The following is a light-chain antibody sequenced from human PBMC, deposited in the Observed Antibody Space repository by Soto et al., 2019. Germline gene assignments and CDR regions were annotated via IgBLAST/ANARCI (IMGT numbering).Light chain of an antibody. CDR3: CSYAGSSTLYV. CDR2: EVN. J-gene: IGLJ1*01. CDR1: SSDIGTYNL. V-gene: IGLV2-23*02. Sequence: QSVLTQPAPVSGSPGQSITISCTGTSSDIGTYNLVSWYQQHPRKAPKLMIYEVNKRPSGVSDRFSGSKSGNTASLTISGLQAEDETDYYCCSYAGSSTLYVFGTGTKVTVL.